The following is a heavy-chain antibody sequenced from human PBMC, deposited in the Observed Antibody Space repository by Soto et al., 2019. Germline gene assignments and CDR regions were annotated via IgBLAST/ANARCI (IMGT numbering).Heavy chain of an antibody. CDR2: IWYDGSNK. V-gene: IGHV3-33*01. D-gene: IGHD6-13*01. J-gene: IGHJ6*02. CDR1: GFTFSSYG. CDR3: ARGGSSWYTNYYYYGMDV. Sequence: GGSLRLSCAASGFTFSSYGMHWVRQAPGKGLEWVAVIWYDGSNKYYADSVKGRFTISRDNSKNTLYLQMNSLRAEDTAVYYCARGGSSWYTNYYYYGMDVWGQGTTVTVSS.